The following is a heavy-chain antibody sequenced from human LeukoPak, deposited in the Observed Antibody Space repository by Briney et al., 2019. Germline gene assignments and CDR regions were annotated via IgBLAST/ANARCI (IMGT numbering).Heavy chain of an antibody. V-gene: IGHV3-21*01. CDR2: FSSSGSYI. CDR3: AREGTIVVGDAFDL. D-gene: IGHD2-15*01. CDR1: GFIFSSYS. J-gene: IGHJ3*01. Sequence: GGSLRLSCAASGFIFSSYSMSWVRQAPGKGLEWVSSFSSSGSYIHYAESVKGRFTISRDSAKDSLNLQMDSLRAEDTAVYYCAREGTIVVGDAFDLWGQGTMVTVSS.